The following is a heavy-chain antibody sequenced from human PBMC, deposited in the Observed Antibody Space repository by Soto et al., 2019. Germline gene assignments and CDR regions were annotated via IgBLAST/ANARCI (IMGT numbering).Heavy chain of an antibody. D-gene: IGHD3-22*01. CDR2: INHSGST. CDR3: VRREVYYDSSGDFDY. CDR1: GGSFSGYY. V-gene: IGHV4-34*01. J-gene: IGHJ4*02. Sequence: SETLSLTCAVYGGSFSGYYWSWIRQPPGKGLEWIGEINHSGSTNYNPSLKSRVTISVDTSKNQFSLKLSSVTAADTAVYYCVRREVYYDSSGDFDYWGQGTLVTVSS.